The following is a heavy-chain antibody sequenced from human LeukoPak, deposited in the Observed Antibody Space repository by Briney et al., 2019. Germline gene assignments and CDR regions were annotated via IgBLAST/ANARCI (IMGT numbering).Heavy chain of an antibody. CDR1: VGSLITYY. J-gene: IGHJ4*02. V-gene: IGHV4-59*08. Sequence: SETLSLTCTVSVGSLITYYWSWIRPPPGKGLEWIGYIHYSGSTNYNPCLTSRLIISVDTSKHQISLKMRSVTAADTAVYFCARHYGDYTFVYWGQGNPVTVSS. CDR2: IHYSGST. CDR3: ARHYGDYTFVY. D-gene: IGHD4-17*01.